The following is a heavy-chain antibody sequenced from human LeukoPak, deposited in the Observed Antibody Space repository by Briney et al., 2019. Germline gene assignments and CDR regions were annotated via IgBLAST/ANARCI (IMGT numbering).Heavy chain of an antibody. CDR2: ISWNSGSI. Sequence: GGSLRLSCAASGFTFDDYAMHWVRQAPGKGLEWVSSISWNSGSIDYADSVRGRFTVSRDNAKNSLYLQMNSLRAEDTALYYCAKDMYISSTAGMDVWGQGTTVTVSS. V-gene: IGHV3-9*01. CDR1: GFTFDDYA. CDR3: AKDMYISSTAGMDV. J-gene: IGHJ6*02. D-gene: IGHD4-17*01.